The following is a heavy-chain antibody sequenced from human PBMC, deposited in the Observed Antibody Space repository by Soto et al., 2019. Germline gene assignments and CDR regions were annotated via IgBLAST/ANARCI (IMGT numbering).Heavy chain of an antibody. V-gene: IGHV4-39*01. J-gene: IGHJ4*02. D-gene: IGHD4-4*01. CDR2: MYYSGST. CDR1: GGSISSSSYY. CDR3: ARLLTTVTLYYFDY. Sequence: QLQLQESGPGLVKPSETLSLTCTVSGGSISSSSYYWGWIRQPPGKGLEWIGSMYYSGSTYYNPSLKSRGTMSVDTSKNQFSLKLSSVTAADTAVYYCARLLTTVTLYYFDYWGQGTLVTVSS.